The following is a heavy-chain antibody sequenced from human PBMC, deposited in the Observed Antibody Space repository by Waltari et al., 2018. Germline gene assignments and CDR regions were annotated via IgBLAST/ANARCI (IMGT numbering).Heavy chain of an antibody. D-gene: IGHD3-10*01. CDR3: TRERSVTGKGNLDY. CDR2: ISRGGSNI. Sequence: EVQLVESGEGLVQTGGSLRLSCAASGFTFSSYEMNWVRQAPGKGLDWGSYISRGGSNIFYAEAVKGRFTISRDNAKNSLYLQMNSLRVEDTAVYYCTRERSVTGKGNLDYWGQGTLVTVSS. V-gene: IGHV3-48*03. J-gene: IGHJ4*02. CDR1: GFTFSSYE.